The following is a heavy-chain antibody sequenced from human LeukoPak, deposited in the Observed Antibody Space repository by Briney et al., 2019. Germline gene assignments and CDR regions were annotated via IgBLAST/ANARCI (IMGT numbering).Heavy chain of an antibody. J-gene: IGHJ4*02. CDR2: IYPGDSDT. D-gene: IGHD2-2*01. CDR3: LIAGDSSTNCYWFLCY. CDR1: GYRFTSYW. Sequence: GESLKISCKGSGYRFTSYWIGWVRQMPGKGLEWMAIIYPGDSDTRYSPSFQGQVTISADKSIDTAYLHWGRLKASDTAMYYCLIAGDSSTNCYWFLCYWGQGTLVTVSS. V-gene: IGHV5-51*01.